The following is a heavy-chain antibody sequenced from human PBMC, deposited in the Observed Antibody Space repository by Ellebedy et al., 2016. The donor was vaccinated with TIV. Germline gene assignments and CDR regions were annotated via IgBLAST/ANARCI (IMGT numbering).Heavy chain of an antibody. Sequence: GESLKISCAASGFSVHNNYMSWVRQAPGKGLEWVSVIYSGGSTYYADSVKGRFTISRDKSKNTLYLQMNSLRAEDTAVYYCAGSPSTGYWGQGTLVTVSS. V-gene: IGHV3-53*01. CDR1: GFSVHNNY. D-gene: IGHD4-17*01. CDR3: AGSPSTGY. CDR2: IYSGGST. J-gene: IGHJ4*02.